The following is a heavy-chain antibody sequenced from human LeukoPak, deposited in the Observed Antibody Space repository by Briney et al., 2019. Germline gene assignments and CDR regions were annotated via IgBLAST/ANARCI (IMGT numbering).Heavy chain of an antibody. CDR1: GGSISSGSYY. V-gene: IGHV4-61*02. D-gene: IGHD6-6*01. J-gene: IGHJ4*02. CDR3: AAYSSSSFDY. CDR2: IYTSGST. Sequence: PSQTLSLTCTVSGGSISSGSYYWSWLRQPAGKGLEWIGRIYTSGSTNYNPSLKSRVTISVDTSKNQFPLKLSSVTAADTAVYYCAAYSSSSFDYWGQGTLVTVSS.